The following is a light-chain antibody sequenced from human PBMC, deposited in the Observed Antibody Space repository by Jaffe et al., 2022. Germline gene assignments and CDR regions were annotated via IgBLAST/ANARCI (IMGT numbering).Light chain of an antibody. J-gene: IGLJ2*01. CDR1: SSNIGAGCD. Sequence: QSVLTQPPSVSGAPGQRVTISCTGSSSNIGAGCDVHWYQQLPGTAPKLLIYGNNNRPSGVPDRFSGSKSGTSASLAITGLQAEDEADYYCQSYDSSLSGSVVFGGGTKLTVL. CDR2: GNN. V-gene: IGLV1-40*01. CDR3: QSYDSSLSGSVV.